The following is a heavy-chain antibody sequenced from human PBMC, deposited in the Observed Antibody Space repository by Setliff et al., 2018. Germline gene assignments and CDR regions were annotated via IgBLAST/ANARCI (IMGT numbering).Heavy chain of an antibody. CDR1: GGSISSHY. V-gene: IGHV4-59*11. J-gene: IGHJ6*02. Sequence: SETLSLTCTVSGGSISSHYWSWIRQPPGKGLEWIGSIYYSGSTNYNPSLKSRVTISVDTSKNQVSLKLSSVTAADTAVYYCARRRSSSWYRPYYGMDVWGQGTTVTVSS. D-gene: IGHD6-13*01. CDR3: ARRRSSSWYRPYYGMDV. CDR2: IYYSGST.